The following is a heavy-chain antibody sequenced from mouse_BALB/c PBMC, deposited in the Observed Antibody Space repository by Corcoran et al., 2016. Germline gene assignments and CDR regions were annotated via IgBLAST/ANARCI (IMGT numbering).Heavy chain of an antibody. J-gene: IGHJ1*01. V-gene: IGHV9-3-1*01. D-gene: IGHD2-4*01. Sequence: QIQLVQSGPELKKPGETVKISCKASGYTFTNYGMNWVKQAPGKGLKWMGWINTYTGEPTYADDFKGRFAFSLETSASTAYLQINNLKNEDTATYFCARADYPWYFDVWGAGTTVTVSS. CDR1: GYTFTNYG. CDR3: ARADYPWYFDV. CDR2: INTYTGEP.